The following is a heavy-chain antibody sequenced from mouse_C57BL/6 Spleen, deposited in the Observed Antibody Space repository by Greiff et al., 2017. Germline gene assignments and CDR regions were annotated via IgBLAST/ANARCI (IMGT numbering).Heavy chain of an antibody. CDR2: IRSKSNNYAT. Sequence: EVMLVESGGGLVQPKGSLKLSCAASGFSFNTYAMNWVRQAPGKGLEWVARIRSKSNNYATYYADSVKDRFTISRDDSESMLYLQMNNLKTEDTAMYYCVRLDGYFYAMDYWGQGTSVTVSS. CDR1: GFSFNTYA. J-gene: IGHJ4*01. V-gene: IGHV10-1*01. CDR3: VRLDGYFYAMDY. D-gene: IGHD2-3*01.